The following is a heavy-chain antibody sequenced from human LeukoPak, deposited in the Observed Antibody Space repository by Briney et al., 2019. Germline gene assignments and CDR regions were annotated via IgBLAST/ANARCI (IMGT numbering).Heavy chain of an antibody. V-gene: IGHV1-69*06. CDR3: ARTRMPRSGWGLDY. J-gene: IGHJ4*02. CDR1: GGTFSSYA. CDR2: IIPIFGTA. D-gene: IGHD1-14*01. Sequence: SVKVSCKASGGTFSSYAISWVRQAPGQGLEWMGGIIPIFGTANYAQKFQGRVTITADKSTSTAYMELSSLRSEDTAVYYCARTRMPRSGWGLDYWGQGTLVTVSS.